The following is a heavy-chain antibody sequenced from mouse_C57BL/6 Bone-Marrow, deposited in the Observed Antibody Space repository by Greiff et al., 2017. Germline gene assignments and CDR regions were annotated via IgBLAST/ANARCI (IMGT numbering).Heavy chain of an antibody. V-gene: IGHV1-69*01. D-gene: IGHD2-4*01. J-gene: IGHJ3*01. Sequence: QVQLQQPGAELVMPGASVKLSCKASGYTFTSYWMHWVKQRPGQGLEWIGEIDPSDSYTNYNQKFKGKSTLTVDKSSSTAYMQLSSLTSEDSAVYYCARAEIYYDYGFAYWGQGTLVTVSA. CDR1: GYTFTSYW. CDR3: ARAEIYYDYGFAY. CDR2: IDPSDSYT.